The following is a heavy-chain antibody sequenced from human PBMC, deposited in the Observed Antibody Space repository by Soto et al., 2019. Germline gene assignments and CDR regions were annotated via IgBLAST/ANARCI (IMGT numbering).Heavy chain of an antibody. Sequence: QVQLVESGGGVVQPGRSLRLSCAASGFTFSSYAMHWVRQAPGKGLEWVAVISYDGSNEYYADSVKGRFTISRDNSKNTLYLQMNSLRAEDTAVYYCARDHIAAAPYYFDYWGQGTLVTVSS. V-gene: IGHV3-30-3*01. D-gene: IGHD6-13*01. CDR2: ISYDGSNE. J-gene: IGHJ4*02. CDR3: ARDHIAAAPYYFDY. CDR1: GFTFSSYA.